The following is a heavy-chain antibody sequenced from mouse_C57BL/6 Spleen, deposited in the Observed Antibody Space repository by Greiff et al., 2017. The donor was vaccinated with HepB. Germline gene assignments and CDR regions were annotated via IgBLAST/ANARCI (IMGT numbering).Heavy chain of an antibody. CDR2: IRNKANGYTT. CDR3: ASIYFDFFDY. V-gene: IGHV7-3*01. D-gene: IGHD2-4*01. CDR1: GFTFTDYY. J-gene: IGHJ2*01. Sequence: DVHLVESGGGLVQPGGSLSLSCAASGFTFTDYYMSWVRQPPGKALEWLGFIRNKANGYTTEYSASVKGRFTISRDNSQSILYLQMNALRAEDSATYYCASIYFDFFDYWGQGTTLTVSS.